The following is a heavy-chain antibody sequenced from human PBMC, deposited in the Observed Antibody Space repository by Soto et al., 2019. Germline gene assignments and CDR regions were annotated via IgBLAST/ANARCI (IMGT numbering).Heavy chain of an antibody. CDR2: IDPSDSYT. CDR1: GYSFTSYW. V-gene: IGHV5-10-1*01. J-gene: IGHJ3*02. D-gene: IGHD3-22*01. Sequence: PGESLKISCKGSGYSFTSYWISWVRQMPGKGLEWMGRIDPSDSYTNYSPSFQGHVTISADKSISTAYLQWSSLKASDTAMYYCAKYYYDSSGNTAFDIWGQGTMVTVSS. CDR3: AKYYYDSSGNTAFDI.